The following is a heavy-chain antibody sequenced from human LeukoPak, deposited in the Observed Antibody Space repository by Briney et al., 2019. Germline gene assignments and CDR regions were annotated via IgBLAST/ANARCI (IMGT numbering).Heavy chain of an antibody. Sequence: SGTLSLTCAVSGGSISSSNWWSWVRQPPGKGLEWIGEIYHSGSTNYNPSLKSRVTISVDKSKNQFSLKLSSVTAADTAVYYCARSGAGSYYYYMDVWGKGTTVTISS. CDR2: IYHSGST. CDR3: ARSGAGSYYYYMDV. V-gene: IGHV4-4*02. J-gene: IGHJ6*03. D-gene: IGHD1-14*01. CDR1: GGSISSSNW.